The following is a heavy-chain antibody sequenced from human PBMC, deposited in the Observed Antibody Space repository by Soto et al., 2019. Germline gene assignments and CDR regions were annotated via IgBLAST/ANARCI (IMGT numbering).Heavy chain of an antibody. CDR1: GFTFSTSW. Sequence: EVQLVESGGVLVQPGGSLRVSCAASGFTFSTSWMNWVRQAPGKGLEWVANINGDGSEEYYVDSVRGRFTISRDNGKSSLFLQMNSLRAEDTAVYYCAAGFPPDYWGQGTLVTVSS. CDR3: AAGFPPDY. D-gene: IGHD3-10*01. J-gene: IGHJ4*02. V-gene: IGHV3-7*01. CDR2: INGDGSEE.